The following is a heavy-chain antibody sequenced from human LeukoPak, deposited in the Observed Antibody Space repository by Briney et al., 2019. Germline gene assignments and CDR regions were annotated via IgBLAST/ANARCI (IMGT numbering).Heavy chain of an antibody. D-gene: IGHD3-10*01. V-gene: IGHV4-31*03. Sequence: SETLSLTCTVSGGSISSGGYYWSWIRQHPGKGLEWIGYIYYSGSTYYNPSLRSRVTISVDTSKNQFSLKLSSVTAADTAVYYCARGLGGYYGSGSYHNVDYWGQGTLVTVSS. J-gene: IGHJ4*02. CDR3: ARGLGGYYGSGSYHNVDY. CDR2: IYYSGST. CDR1: GGSISSGGYY.